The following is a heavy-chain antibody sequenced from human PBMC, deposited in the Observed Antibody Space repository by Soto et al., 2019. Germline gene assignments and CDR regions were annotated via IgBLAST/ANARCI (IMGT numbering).Heavy chain of an antibody. CDR1: GFTFSSYG. Sequence: PGGSLRLSCAASGFTFSSYGMHWVRQAPGKGLEWVAVISYDGSNKYYADSVKGRFTISRDNSKNTLYLQMNSLRAEDTAVYYCAKDMFGELLYDGSNWFDPWGQGTLVTAPQ. J-gene: IGHJ5*02. D-gene: IGHD3-10*02. CDR2: ISYDGSNK. CDR3: AKDMFGELLYDGSNWFDP. V-gene: IGHV3-30*18.